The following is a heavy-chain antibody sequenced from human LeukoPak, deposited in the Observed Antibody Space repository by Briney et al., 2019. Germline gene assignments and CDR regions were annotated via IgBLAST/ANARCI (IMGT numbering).Heavy chain of an antibody. CDR2: ISYDGSNK. V-gene: IGHV3-30*18. J-gene: IGHJ4*02. CDR1: GFTFSSYG. CDR3: AKDIARGWYLFDY. Sequence: PGGSLRLSCAASGFTFSSYGMHWVRQAPGKGREWVAVISYDGSNKYYADSVKGRFTISRDNSKNTLYLQMNSLRAEDTAVYYCAKDIARGWYLFDYWGQGTLVTVSS. D-gene: IGHD6-19*01.